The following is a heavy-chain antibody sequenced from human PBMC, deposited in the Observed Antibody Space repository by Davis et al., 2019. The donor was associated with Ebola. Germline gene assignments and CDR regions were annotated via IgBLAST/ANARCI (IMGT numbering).Heavy chain of an antibody. CDR2: ISYDGSNK. V-gene: IGHV3-30-3*01. CDR3: ARDRAYDFWSGYYDYYYYYMDV. Sequence: PGGSLRLSCAASGFTFSSYAMHWVRQAPGKGLEWVAVISYDGSNKYYADSVKGRFTISRDNSKNTLYLQMNSLRAEDTAVYYCARDRAYDFWSGYYDYYYYYMDVWGKGTTVTVSS. D-gene: IGHD3-3*01. J-gene: IGHJ6*03. CDR1: GFTFSSYA.